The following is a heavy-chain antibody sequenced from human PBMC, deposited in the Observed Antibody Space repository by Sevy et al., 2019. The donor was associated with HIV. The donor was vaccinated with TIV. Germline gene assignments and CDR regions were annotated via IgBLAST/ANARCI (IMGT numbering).Heavy chain of an antibody. CDR3: ANAHISGYY. D-gene: IGHD6-19*01. J-gene: IGHJ4*02. V-gene: IGHV3-23*01. Sequence: GGSLRLSCAASGFTFISYAMTWVRQAPGKGLEWVSAISPSGGSTYYADSVKGRFTISRDNSKNTVELQMKSLRVEDTALYYCANAHISGYYWGQGILVTVSS. CDR1: GFTFISYA. CDR2: ISPSGGST.